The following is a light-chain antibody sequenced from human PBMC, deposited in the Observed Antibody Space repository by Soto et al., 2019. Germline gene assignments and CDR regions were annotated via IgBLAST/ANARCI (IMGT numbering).Light chain of an antibody. CDR3: QAWDVSTVV. CDR1: KLGDKY. Sequence: SYELTQPPSVSVSPGQTASITCSGDKLGDKYTCWYQQKPGQSPVLVIYQDTKRPSGIPERFSGSNFGNTATLTISGTQAMDEANYYCQAWDVSTVVFGGGTKVTVL. CDR2: QDT. V-gene: IGLV3-1*01. J-gene: IGLJ2*01.